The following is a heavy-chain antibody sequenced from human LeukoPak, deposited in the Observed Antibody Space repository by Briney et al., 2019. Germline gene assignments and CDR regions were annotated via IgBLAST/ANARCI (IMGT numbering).Heavy chain of an antibody. J-gene: IGHJ3*02. CDR1: GYTFTGYY. CDR2: INPNSGGT. D-gene: IGHD3-3*01. Sequence: ASVKVSCKASGYTFTGYYMHWVRQAPGQGLEWMGWINPNSGGTNYAQKLQGRVTMTTDTSTSTAYMELRSLRSDDTAVYYCARDPRRFLEWLYTHDAFDIWGQGTMVTVSS. V-gene: IGHV1-2*02. CDR3: ARDPRRFLEWLYTHDAFDI.